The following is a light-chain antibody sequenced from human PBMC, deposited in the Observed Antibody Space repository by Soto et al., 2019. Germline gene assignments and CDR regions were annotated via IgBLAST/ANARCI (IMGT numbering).Light chain of an antibody. CDR3: HRYNSNPRT. V-gene: IGKV1-27*01. CDR1: QGISEY. Sequence: DIQMAQSPSSLSASIGDRVTITCRASQGISEYLAWYQQRPGNAPNLLIYGASILQSGVPSRFSGSGSGTHFTLTISSLQPEDVATYYCHRYNSNPRTFGQGTTVEI. CDR2: GAS. J-gene: IGKJ1*01.